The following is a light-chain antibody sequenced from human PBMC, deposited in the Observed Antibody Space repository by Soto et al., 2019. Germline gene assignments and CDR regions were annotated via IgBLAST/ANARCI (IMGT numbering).Light chain of an antibody. CDR1: QSVSSN. CDR2: GPS. J-gene: IGKJ3*01. CDR3: QQYNPWLGA. Sequence: EIVMTQSPATLSVSPGERATISCRASQSVSSNLDWYQQKPGQAPRLLIYGPSTRATGIPARFSGSGSGTEFTLTISSLQSEEFAVYYCQQYNPWLGALGPGTKVDI. V-gene: IGKV3-15*01.